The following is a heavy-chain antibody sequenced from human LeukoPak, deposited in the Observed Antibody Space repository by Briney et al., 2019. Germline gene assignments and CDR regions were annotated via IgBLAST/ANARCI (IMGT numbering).Heavy chain of an antibody. Sequence: SQTLSLTCAVSGGSIGSGGYYWSWIRHQPGKGLEWIGYIYSSGSTDYNPSLKSRLAISVDTPKNQFSLKVTSVTAADTAVYYCARGRSAAGNFDYWGQGTLVTVSS. CDR2: IYSSGST. CDR3: ARGRSAAGNFDY. V-gene: IGHV4-31*11. D-gene: IGHD6-13*01. J-gene: IGHJ4*02. CDR1: GGSIGSGGYY.